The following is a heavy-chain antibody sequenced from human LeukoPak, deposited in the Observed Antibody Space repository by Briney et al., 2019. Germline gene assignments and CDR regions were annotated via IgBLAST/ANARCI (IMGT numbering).Heavy chain of an antibody. D-gene: IGHD2-2*01. J-gene: IGHJ4*02. Sequence: VGSLRLSCAASGFTVSSNYMSWVRQAPGKGLEWVSALSGSGGSTYYADSGKGRLTISRDNSKNTLYLKMNSLRAEDTAVYYCAKIMQAAAMGVDYWGQGTLVTVSS. CDR2: LSGSGGST. CDR1: GFTVSSNY. V-gene: IGHV3-23*01. CDR3: AKIMQAAAMGVDY.